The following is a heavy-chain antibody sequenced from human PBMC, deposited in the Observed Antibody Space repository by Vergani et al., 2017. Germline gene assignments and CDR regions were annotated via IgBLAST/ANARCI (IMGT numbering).Heavy chain of an antibody. CDR3: ARNPYCGGDCYSDAFDI. CDR1: GGSISSYY. J-gene: IGHJ3*02. CDR2: IYYSGST. D-gene: IGHD2-21*02. V-gene: IGHV4-59*01. Sequence: QLQESGPGLVRPSGTLSLTCSVSGGSISSYYWSWIRQPPGKGLEWIGYIYYSGSTNYNPSLKSRVTISVDTSKNQFSLKLSSVTAADTAVYYCARNPYCGGDCYSDAFDIWGQGTMVTVSS.